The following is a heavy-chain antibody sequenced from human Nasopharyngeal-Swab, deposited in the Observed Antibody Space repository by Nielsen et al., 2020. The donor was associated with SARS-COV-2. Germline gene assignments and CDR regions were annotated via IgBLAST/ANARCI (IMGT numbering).Heavy chain of an antibody. Sequence: WIRQPPGKGTEWVSTISGSGGGTYYADSVKGRFTISRDNSKNTLYLQMNSLRAEDTAVYYCAKDRGDYDYIWGSYRGGFDYWGQGTLVTVSS. J-gene: IGHJ4*02. CDR3: AKDRGDYDYIWGSYRGGFDY. D-gene: IGHD3-16*02. V-gene: IGHV3-23*01. CDR2: ISGSGGGT.